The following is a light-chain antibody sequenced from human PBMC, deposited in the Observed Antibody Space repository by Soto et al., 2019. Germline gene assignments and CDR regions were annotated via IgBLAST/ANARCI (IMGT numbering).Light chain of an antibody. CDR3: QQYRALPLT. Sequence: ERVTLSCRASQSVRSNYLAWYQQKPGRAPRLLIYNSSTRATGIPDRFSGSGSGTDFTLTISRLEPEDFAIYYCQQYRALPLTFGHGT. J-gene: IGKJ1*01. CDR1: QSVRSNY. V-gene: IGKV3-20*01. CDR2: NSS.